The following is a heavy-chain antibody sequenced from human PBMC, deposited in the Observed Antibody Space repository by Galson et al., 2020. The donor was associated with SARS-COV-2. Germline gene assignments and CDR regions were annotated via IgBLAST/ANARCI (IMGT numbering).Heavy chain of an antibody. CDR1: GFTFSSFA. Sequence: GGSLRLSCAASGFTFSSFAMSWVRQAPAKGLELVSAISGGHTTYYADSVKGRFTISRDNARNTVSLEMNNLRVEDTAAYYCARAAYCGGDCASTFDDSSPPFVWGQGSLVTVSS. CDR3: ARAAYCGGDCASTFDDSSPPFV. CDR2: ISGGHTT. J-gene: IGHJ4*02. D-gene: IGHD2-21*01. V-gene: IGHV3-23*01.